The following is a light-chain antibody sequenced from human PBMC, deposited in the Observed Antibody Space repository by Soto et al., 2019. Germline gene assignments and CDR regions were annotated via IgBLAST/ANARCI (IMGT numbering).Light chain of an antibody. J-gene: IGKJ5*01. CDR1: QSLSNTF. V-gene: IGKV3-20*01. Sequence: NVLTQSPGTLSLSPGERAPLSCRASQSLSNTFLSWYQQKPGQAPRLLIYGASTRAPGIPDRFSGSGSGTDFTLTISRLQPEDYALYYCQQYGPSLITFGQGTRLEIK. CDR3: QQYGPSLIT. CDR2: GAS.